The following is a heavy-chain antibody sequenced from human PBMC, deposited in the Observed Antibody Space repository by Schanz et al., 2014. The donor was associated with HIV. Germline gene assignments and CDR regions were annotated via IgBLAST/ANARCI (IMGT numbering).Heavy chain of an antibody. Sequence: QVQLVQSGAEVKKPGASVRVSCKTSGYIFTSNGISWVRQAPGQGLEWMGWISTSNGNTNYAQKFQGRVTMTTDTFTSTAYMELRSLRYEDKDVYYCAREKTTLNWFDPWGQGTLVTVSS. CDR1: GYIFTSNG. V-gene: IGHV1-18*01. D-gene: IGHD4-4*01. CDR3: AREKTTLNWFDP. CDR2: ISTSNGNT. J-gene: IGHJ5*02.